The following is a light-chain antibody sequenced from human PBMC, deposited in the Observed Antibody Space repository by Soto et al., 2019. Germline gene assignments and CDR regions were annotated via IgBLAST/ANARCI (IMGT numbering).Light chain of an antibody. CDR1: PDIDKY. V-gene: IGKV1-33*01. J-gene: IGKJ5*01. Sequence: DIQMTQTPSSQSAYEADRVTITCQASPDIDKYLNWYHQKPGKAPNLLVYDASDLETGVPSRFSGSGSGTGFTFTISSLQPEDFATYYCQQYVSLPLTFGQGTRLEIK. CDR3: QQYVSLPLT. CDR2: DAS.